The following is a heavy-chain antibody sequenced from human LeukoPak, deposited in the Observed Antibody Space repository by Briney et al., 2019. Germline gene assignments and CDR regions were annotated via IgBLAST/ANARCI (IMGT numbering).Heavy chain of an antibody. CDR2: ISSSSSTI. D-gene: IGHD1-1*01. J-gene: IGHJ4*02. CDR1: GFTFSSYS. V-gene: IGHV3-48*01. Sequence: PGGSLRLSCAASGFTFSSYSMNWVRQAPGKGLEWVSFISSSSSTIYYADSVKGRFTISRDNAKNSLYLQMSSLRVEDTAVYYCARDRLTYNWNDVGPFDYWGQGTLVTVSS. CDR3: ARDRLTYNWNDVGPFDY.